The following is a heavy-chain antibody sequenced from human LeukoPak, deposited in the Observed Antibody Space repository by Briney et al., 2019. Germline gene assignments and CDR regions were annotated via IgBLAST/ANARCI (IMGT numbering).Heavy chain of an antibody. CDR3: TSELDVVVTAMGWFDP. D-gene: IGHD2-21*02. J-gene: IGHJ5*02. V-gene: IGHV3-73*01. CDR1: GFTFSGSA. CDR2: IGSKANSYAT. Sequence: GGSLKLSCASSGFTFSGSAMHWVRQASGKGLEWVGRIGSKANSYATAYAASVKGRFTISRDDSKNTAYLQMNSLKTEDTAVYYCTSELDVVVTAMGWFDPWGQGTLVTVSS.